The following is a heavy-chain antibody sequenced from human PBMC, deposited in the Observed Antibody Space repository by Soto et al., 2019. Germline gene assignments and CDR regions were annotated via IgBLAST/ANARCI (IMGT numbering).Heavy chain of an antibody. V-gene: IGHV1-69*01. CDR2: ILPIFGTA. J-gene: IGHJ4*02. Sequence: QVQLVQSGAEVKKPGSSVKVSCKASGGTFSSYAISWVRRAPGHGLERMGGILPIFGTASYAQKFQGRVTITAGESKSTAYMELSSLRYEDPAVYYCTRVTGRFLGWLGSEGWGQGTLVTVSS. CDR3: TRVTGRFLGWLGSEG. CDR1: GGTFSSYA. D-gene: IGHD3-3*01.